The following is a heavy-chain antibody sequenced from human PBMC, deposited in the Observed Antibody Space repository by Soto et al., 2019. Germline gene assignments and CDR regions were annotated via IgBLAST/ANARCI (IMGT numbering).Heavy chain of an antibody. J-gene: IGHJ4*02. CDR2: IHYSGTT. V-gene: IGHV4-59*01. CDR3: AAGEASSRNLAPYYLDF. Sequence: SLTCTVSGGSMRNYFWTWIRQPPGKGLEWIGYIHYSGTTSFFPSYNPSLRSRVTISEDTSKNQFSLKLLSVTTADTAVYFCAAGEASSRNLAPYYLDFWGQGTLVTVSS. D-gene: IGHD6-13*01. CDR1: GGSMRNYF.